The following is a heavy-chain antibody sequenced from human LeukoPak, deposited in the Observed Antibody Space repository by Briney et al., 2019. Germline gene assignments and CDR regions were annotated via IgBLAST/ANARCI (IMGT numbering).Heavy chain of an antibody. Sequence: PGGSLRLSCAASGYTFSSYSMNWVRQAPGKGLEWVSYISSSSTIYYADSVKGRFTISRDNAKNSLYLQMNSLRAEDTAVYYCARVGGSMVRGPYFDYWRQGTLVTVSS. J-gene: IGHJ4*02. CDR1: GYTFSSYS. V-gene: IGHV3-48*01. CDR3: ARVGGSMVRGPYFDY. CDR2: ISSSSTI. D-gene: IGHD3-10*01.